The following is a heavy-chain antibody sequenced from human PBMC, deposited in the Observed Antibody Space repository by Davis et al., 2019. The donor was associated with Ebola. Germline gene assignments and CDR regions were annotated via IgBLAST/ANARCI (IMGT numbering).Heavy chain of an antibody. D-gene: IGHD5-24*01. Sequence: SCAASGFTFSSYGMHWVRQAPGKGLEWVAVIWYDGSNKYYADSVKGRFTISRDNSKNTLYLQMNSLRAEDTAVYYCARDRIVEMATGTYYYGMDVWGQGTTVTVSS. J-gene: IGHJ6*02. V-gene: IGHV3-33*01. CDR1: GFTFSSYG. CDR2: IWYDGSNK. CDR3: ARDRIVEMATGTYYYGMDV.